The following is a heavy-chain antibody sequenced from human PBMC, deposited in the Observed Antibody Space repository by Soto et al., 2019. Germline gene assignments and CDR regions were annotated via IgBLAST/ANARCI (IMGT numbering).Heavy chain of an antibody. V-gene: IGHV4-59*01. J-gene: IGHJ4*02. Sequence: PSETLSLTCTVSNGSFSTYYWSWIRQPPGKGLEWIGYIYYTGSTSYSPSLKSRVTISVDTSKNQFSLKLSSVTAADTAVYYCARTPYSSGSYWFDYWGQGTLVTVSS. CDR2: IYYTGST. CDR3: ARTPYSSGSYWFDY. D-gene: IGHD3-10*01. CDR1: NGSFSTYY.